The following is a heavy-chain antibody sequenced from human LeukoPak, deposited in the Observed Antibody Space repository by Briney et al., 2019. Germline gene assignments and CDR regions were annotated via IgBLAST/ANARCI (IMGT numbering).Heavy chain of an antibody. D-gene: IGHD3-3*02. CDR3: ARVNTIFGVDIVSLGAEFEF. V-gene: IGHV3-30*03. Sequence: PGGSLRLSCGASGFTFSTYAMHWVRQAPGKGLECVSVISYDGTKKDYADSVKGRFTISRDNSNDTLYLQMNSLRPEDTALYYCARVNTIFGVDIVSLGAEFEFWGQGTLATVSS. CDR1: GFTFSTYA. J-gene: IGHJ4*02. CDR2: ISYDGTKK.